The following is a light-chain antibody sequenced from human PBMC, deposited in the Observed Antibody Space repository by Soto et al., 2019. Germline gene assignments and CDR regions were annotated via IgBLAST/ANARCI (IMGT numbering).Light chain of an antibody. Sequence: EIVLTQSPGTLSLSPGERATLSCRASQSVSSNYLAWYQQKPGQAPRLLIYGASSRATGIPDRFGGSGSGKDFTLTISRLETEDFAVYYCQQYGSSSTWTVGQGTKVEIK. V-gene: IGKV3-20*01. CDR3: QQYGSSSTWT. CDR2: GAS. J-gene: IGKJ1*01. CDR1: QSVSSNY.